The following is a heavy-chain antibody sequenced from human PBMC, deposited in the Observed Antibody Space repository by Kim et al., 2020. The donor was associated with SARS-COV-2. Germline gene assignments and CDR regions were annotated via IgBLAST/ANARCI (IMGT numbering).Heavy chain of an antibody. CDR2: INHSGST. V-gene: IGHV4-34*01. J-gene: IGHJ6*03. D-gene: IGHD2-2*01. CDR1: GGSFSGYY. CDR3: ARGRLVVPAARYYYYYYMDV. Sequence: SETLSLTCAVYGGSFSGYYWSWIRQPPGKGLEWIGEINHSGSTNYNPSLKSRVTISVDTSKNQFSLKLSSVTAADTAVYYCARGRLVVPAARYYYYYYMDVWGKGTTVTVSS.